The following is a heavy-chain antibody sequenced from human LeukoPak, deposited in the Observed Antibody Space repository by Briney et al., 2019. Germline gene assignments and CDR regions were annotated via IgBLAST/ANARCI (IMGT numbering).Heavy chain of an antibody. V-gene: IGHV3-33*01. CDR2: IWYVGSNK. CDR3: GMDV. Sequence: GGSLRLSCAASGFTFSSYGMHWVRQAPGKGLEWVAVIWYVGSNKYYADSVKGRFTISRDNSKNTLYLQMNSLRAEDTAVYYYGMDVWGQGTTVTVSS. J-gene: IGHJ6*02. CDR1: GFTFSSYG.